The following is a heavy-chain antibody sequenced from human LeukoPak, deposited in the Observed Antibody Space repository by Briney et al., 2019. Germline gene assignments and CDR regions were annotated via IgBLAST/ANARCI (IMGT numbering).Heavy chain of an antibody. V-gene: IGHV3-21*01. CDR1: AVTFKTYN. CDR2: VSYTGTYI. D-gene: IGHD1-26*01. CDR3: TRDRGSYRPIDY. J-gene: IGHJ4*02. Sequence: GGSLRLSCSASAVTFKTYNMNWVRQVPGKGLEWVSSVSYTGTYIYYADSVKGRFTISRDNAENSVYLQMNSLRVEDTAVYYCTRDRGSYRPIDYWGQGTLVTVSS.